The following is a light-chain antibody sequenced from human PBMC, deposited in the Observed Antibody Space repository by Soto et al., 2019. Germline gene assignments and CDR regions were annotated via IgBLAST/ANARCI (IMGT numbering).Light chain of an antibody. Sequence: EVVLTQSPGTLSLSAGEAATLSCGASQTANSDYLAWFQQRPGQAPRLLIFATSRRATDIPDRFSGSGSGTDFTLAIRRLEPEDFAVYYCHQFGYSPRTFGQGTKVDI. CDR1: QTANSDY. J-gene: IGKJ1*01. CDR3: HQFGYSPRT. CDR2: ATS. V-gene: IGKV3-20*01.